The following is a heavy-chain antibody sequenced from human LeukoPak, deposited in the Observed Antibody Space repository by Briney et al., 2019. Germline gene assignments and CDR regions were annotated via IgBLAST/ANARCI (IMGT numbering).Heavy chain of an antibody. CDR3: PSSDYGDYYFDY. CDR2: IYYSGST. D-gene: IGHD4-17*01. J-gene: IGHJ4*02. Sequence: SETLSLTCTVSGGSISSYYWSWIRQPPGKGLEWIGYIYYSGSTNYNPSLKGRVTISVDTSKNQFSLKLSSVTAADTAVYYCPSSDYGDYYFDYWGQGTLVTVSS. CDR1: GGSISSYY. V-gene: IGHV4-59*01.